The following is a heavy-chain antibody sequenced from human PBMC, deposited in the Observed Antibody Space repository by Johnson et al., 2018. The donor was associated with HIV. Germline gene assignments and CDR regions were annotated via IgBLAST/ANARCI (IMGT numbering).Heavy chain of an antibody. Sequence: QVQLVESGGGVVRPGRSLRLSCAASGFTFSSFTMHWVRQAPGKGLEWVAVISDDVSSTFYVDSVKGRFTISRDNSNNTLYLQMSGLSAEDTALYYCARGPLFYYSSGLWAFDIWGQVTMVTVSS. CDR3: ARGPLFYYSSGLWAFDI. V-gene: IGHV3-30*14. D-gene: IGHD3-10*01. J-gene: IGHJ3*02. CDR1: GFTFSSFT. CDR2: ISDDVSST.